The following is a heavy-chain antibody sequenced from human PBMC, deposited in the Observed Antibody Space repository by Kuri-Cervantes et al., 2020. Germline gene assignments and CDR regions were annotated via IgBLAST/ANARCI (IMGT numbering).Heavy chain of an antibody. J-gene: IGHJ6*03. CDR2: ISGSGGST. CDR3: AKVAAAGNYHYYYMDV. D-gene: IGHD6-13*01. CDR1: GFTFSSYA. Sequence: GESLKISCAASGFTFSSYAMSWVRQAPGKGLEWVSAISGSGGSTYYADSVKGRFTISRDNSKNTLYLQMNSLRAEDTAVYYCAKVAAAGNYHYYYMDVWGKGTTVTVSS. V-gene: IGHV3-23*01.